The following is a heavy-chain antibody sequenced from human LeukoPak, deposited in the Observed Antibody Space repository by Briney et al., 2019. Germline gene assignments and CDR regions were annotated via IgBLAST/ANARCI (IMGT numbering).Heavy chain of an antibody. CDR2: IYTSGST. Sequence: SETLSLTCTVSGGSISSYYWSWIRQTAGKGLEWIGRIYTSGSTNYNPSLKSRVTMSVDTSKNQFSLKLSSVTAADTAVYYCASGSGSYRNAFDIWGQGTMVTVSS. J-gene: IGHJ3*02. V-gene: IGHV4-4*07. D-gene: IGHD3-10*01. CDR1: GGSISSYY. CDR3: ASGSGSYRNAFDI.